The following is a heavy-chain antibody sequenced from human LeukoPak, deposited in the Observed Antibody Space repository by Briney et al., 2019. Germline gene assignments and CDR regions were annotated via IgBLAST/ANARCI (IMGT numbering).Heavy chain of an antibody. Sequence: GGSLRLSCAASGFTYGSYAMAWVRQAPGKGLEWVSTIRASGFATHYADSVRGRFSISRDDSKNTLYLQMNSLRAEDTAVYYCARDGLWQMDVWGQGTTVTVSS. CDR3: ARDGLWQMDV. CDR2: IRASGFAT. V-gene: IGHV3-23*01. CDR1: GFTYGSYA. D-gene: IGHD2/OR15-2a*01. J-gene: IGHJ6*02.